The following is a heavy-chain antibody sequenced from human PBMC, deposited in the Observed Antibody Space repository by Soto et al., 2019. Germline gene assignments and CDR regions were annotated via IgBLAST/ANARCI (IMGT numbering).Heavy chain of an antibody. CDR2: IIPIFGTA. D-gene: IGHD6-13*01. CDR3: ARGVIAAAGTNWFDP. Sequence: ASVKVSCKASGGTFSSYAISWVRQAPGQGLEWMGGIIPIFGTANYAQKFQGRVTITADESTSTAYMELSSLRSEDTAVYYCARGVIAAAGTNWFDPWGQGTLVTVSS. V-gene: IGHV1-69*13. J-gene: IGHJ5*02. CDR1: GGTFSSYA.